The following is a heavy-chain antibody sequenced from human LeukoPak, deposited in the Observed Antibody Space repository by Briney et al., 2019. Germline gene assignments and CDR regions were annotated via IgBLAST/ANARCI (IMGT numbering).Heavy chain of an antibody. CDR1: GGSISSYY. CDR2: IYYSGST. J-gene: IGHJ4*02. V-gene: IGHV4-59*12. D-gene: IGHD6-19*01. CDR3: ARGTAVAHDY. Sequence: KTSETLSLTCTVSGGSISSYYWSWIRQPPGKGLEWIGYIYYSGSTNYNPSLKSRVTISVDTSKNQFSQKLSSVTAADTAVYYCARGTAVAHDYWGQGTLVTVSS.